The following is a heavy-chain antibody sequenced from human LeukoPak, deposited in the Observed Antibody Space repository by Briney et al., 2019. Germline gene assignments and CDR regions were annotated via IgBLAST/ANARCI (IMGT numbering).Heavy chain of an antibody. Sequence: GASVKVSCKASGYTFTSYYMHWVRQAPGQGLEWMGIINPSGGSTSYAQKFQGRVTMTRDMSTSTVYMELSSLRSEDTAVYYCARDTSFKGIAAASPDYWSQGTLVTVSS. CDR1: GYTFTSYY. J-gene: IGHJ4*02. CDR3: ARDTSFKGIAAASPDY. CDR2: INPSGGST. V-gene: IGHV1-46*01. D-gene: IGHD6-13*01.